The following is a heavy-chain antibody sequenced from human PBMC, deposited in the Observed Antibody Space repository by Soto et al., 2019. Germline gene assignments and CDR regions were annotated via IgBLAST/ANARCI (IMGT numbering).Heavy chain of an antibody. Sequence: GGSLRLSCAASGFTFSSYSMNWVRQAPGKGLEWVSYISSSSSTIYYADSVKGRFTISRDNAKNSLYLQMNSLRAEDTAVYYCARGEQLVSGIHYYYYYYMDVWGKGTTVTVSS. D-gene: IGHD6-6*01. J-gene: IGHJ6*03. CDR1: GFTFSSYS. CDR2: ISSSSSTI. CDR3: ARGEQLVSGIHYYYYYYMDV. V-gene: IGHV3-48*01.